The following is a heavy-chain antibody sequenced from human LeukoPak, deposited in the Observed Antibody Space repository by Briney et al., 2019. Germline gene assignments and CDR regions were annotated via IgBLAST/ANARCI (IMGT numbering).Heavy chain of an antibody. D-gene: IGHD6-6*01. J-gene: IGHJ4*02. CDR1: GFTVSNNY. CDR2: IYSGGNT. V-gene: IGHV3-53*01. Sequence: GGSLRLSCAASGFTVSNNYMTWVRQAPGKGLEWVSIIYSGGNTYYADSVKGRFTISRDNSKNTLYLQMNNLRDEDTAVYYCARVPSAYYFDYWGQGALVTVSS. CDR3: ARVPSAYYFDY.